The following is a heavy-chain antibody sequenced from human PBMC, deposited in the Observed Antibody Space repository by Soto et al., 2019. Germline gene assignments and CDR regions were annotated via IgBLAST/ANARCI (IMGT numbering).Heavy chain of an antibody. CDR2: IYPGDSDT. D-gene: IGHD3-9*01. J-gene: IGHJ6*03. CDR3: ARLATNYDILTGRRTDYYYYMDV. CDR1: GYSFSSYW. V-gene: IGHV5-51*01. Sequence: GESLKVSCKGSGYSFSSYWIGWVSQMPGKGLEWMGIIYPGDSDTRYSPSFQGRVTISADKSISTAYLQWSSLKASDTAMYYCARLATNYDILTGRRTDYYYYMDVWGKGTTVTVSS.